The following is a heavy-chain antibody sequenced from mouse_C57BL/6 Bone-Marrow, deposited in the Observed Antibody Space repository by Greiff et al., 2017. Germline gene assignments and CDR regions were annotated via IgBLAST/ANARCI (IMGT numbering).Heavy chain of an antibody. CDR3: AKDSSGYVWFAY. J-gene: IGHJ3*01. CDR1: GYTFTSYG. Sequence: VKLMESGAELARPGASVKLSCKASGYTFTSYGISWVKQRTGQGLEWIGEIYPRSGNTYYNEKLKGKATLTADKSSSTAYMELRSLTSEDSAVYFFAKDSSGYVWFAYWGQGTLVTVSA. V-gene: IGHV1-81*01. D-gene: IGHD3-2*02. CDR2: IYPRSGNT.